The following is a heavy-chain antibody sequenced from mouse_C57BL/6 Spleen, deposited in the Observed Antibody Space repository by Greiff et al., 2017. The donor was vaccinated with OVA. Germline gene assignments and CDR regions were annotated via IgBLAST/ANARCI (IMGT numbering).Heavy chain of an antibody. D-gene: IGHD1-1*01. CDR3: ALAVVAKSYFDV. CDR2: INPSSGYT. Sequence: QVQLKQSGAELAKPGASVKLSCKASGYTFTSYWMHWVKQRPGQGLEWIGYINPSSGYTKYNQKFKDKATLTADKSSSTAYMQLSSLTYEDSAVYYCALAVVAKSYFDVWGTGTTVTVSS. CDR1: GYTFTSYW. V-gene: IGHV1-7*01. J-gene: IGHJ1*03.